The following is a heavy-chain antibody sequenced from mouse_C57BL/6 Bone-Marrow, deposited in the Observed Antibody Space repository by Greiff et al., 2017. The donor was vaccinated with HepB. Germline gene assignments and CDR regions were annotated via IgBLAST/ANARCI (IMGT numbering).Heavy chain of an antibody. CDR1: GYTFTSYW. J-gene: IGHJ4*01. CDR3: ARFYYYGSRKAMDY. V-gene: IGHV1-64*01. CDR2: IHPNSGST. D-gene: IGHD1-1*01. Sequence: QVQLKQPGAELVKPGASVKLSCKASGYTFTSYWMHWVKQRPGQGLEWIGMIHPNSGSTNYNEKFKSKATLTVDKSSSTAYMQLSSLTSEDSAVYYCARFYYYGSRKAMDYWGQGTSVTVSS.